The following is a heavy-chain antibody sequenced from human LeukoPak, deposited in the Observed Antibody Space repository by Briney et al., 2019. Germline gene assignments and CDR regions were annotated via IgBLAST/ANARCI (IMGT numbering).Heavy chain of an antibody. CDR3: ARGTIVVVPAAIGANNWFDP. CDR2: ISSNGGST. D-gene: IGHD2-2*01. CDR1: GLTFSSYA. V-gene: IGHV3-64*01. J-gene: IGHJ5*02. Sequence: GGSLRLSCAASGLTFSSYAMHWVRQAPGKGLEYVSAISSNGGSTYYANSVKGRFTISRDNSKNTLYLQMGSLRAEDMAVYYCARGTIVVVPAAIGANNWFDPWGQGTLVTVSS.